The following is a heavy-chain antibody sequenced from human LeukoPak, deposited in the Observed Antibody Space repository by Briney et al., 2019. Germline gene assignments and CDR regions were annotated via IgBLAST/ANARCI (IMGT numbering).Heavy chain of an antibody. CDR1: GGSISSGTYY. V-gene: IGHV4-39*01. J-gene: IGHJ5*02. CDR3: ARHWGTVTTTPWFDP. Sequence: SETLSLTCTVSGGSISSGTYYWAWIRQPPGKGLEWIGSIYYSGSTYYDPSLKSRVTISVDTSKNQFSLKLTSVTAADTAVYHCARHWGTVTTTPWFDPWGQGALVTVSS. D-gene: IGHD4-17*01. CDR2: IYYSGST.